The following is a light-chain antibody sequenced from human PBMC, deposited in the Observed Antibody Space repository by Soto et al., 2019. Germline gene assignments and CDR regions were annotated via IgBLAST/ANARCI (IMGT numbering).Light chain of an antibody. CDR3: QQHDDSFTWT. CDR2: GAS. V-gene: IGKV3D-15*01. J-gene: IGKJ1*01. CDR1: QSVTSN. Sequence: EIVMTQSPATLSVSPGERATLSCRASQSVTSNLAWYQQKPGPAPRLLMYGASSRATGIPDRFSGSGSGTDFTLTISRLEPEDFAVYFCQQHDDSFTWTFGQGTKVDIK.